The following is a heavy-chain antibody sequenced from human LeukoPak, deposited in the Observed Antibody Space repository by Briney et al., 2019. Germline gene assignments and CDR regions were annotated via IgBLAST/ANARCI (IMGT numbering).Heavy chain of an antibody. D-gene: IGHD3-10*01. V-gene: IGHV3-23*01. CDR1: GFAFSKYA. CDR3: ARDSSMLRGPLVIYYFDF. J-gene: IGHJ4*02. CDR2: LISSGATT. Sequence: GGSLRLSCAASGFAFSKYAMSWVRQAPGKGLEWVSSLISSGATTYYADSVKGRFTISRDNSKNTLYLQMNSLRADDTAVYYCARDSSMLRGPLVIYYFDFWGQGTLVTVSS.